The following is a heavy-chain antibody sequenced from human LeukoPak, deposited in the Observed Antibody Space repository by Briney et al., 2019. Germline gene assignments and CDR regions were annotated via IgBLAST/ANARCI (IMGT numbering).Heavy chain of an antibody. J-gene: IGHJ4*02. V-gene: IGHV1-18*01. CDR1: GYTFISYG. CDR2: INAYTGNT. Sequence: ASVKVSCKASGYTFISYGFTWVRQAPGQGLEWMGWINAYTGNTNYAQKLQGRVTMTTDTSTSTAYMELRSLRSDDTAVYYCARALGTLISAFDYWGQGTLVTVSS. D-gene: IGHD1-26*01. CDR3: ARALGTLISAFDY.